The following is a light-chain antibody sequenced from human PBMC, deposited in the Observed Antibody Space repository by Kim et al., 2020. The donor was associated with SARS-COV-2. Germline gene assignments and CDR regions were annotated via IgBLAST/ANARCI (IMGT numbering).Light chain of an antibody. CDR3: SSYTDNTPLV. V-gene: IGLV2-14*03. CDR2: DVT. Sequence: QSITISCTGTSSDVGGYNYVSWYQQHPGKVPKLIIFDVTVRPSGVSNRFSGSKSGSTASLTISGLQTEDEADYFCSSYTDNTPLVFGGGTQLTVL. J-gene: IGLJ3*02. CDR1: SSDVGGYNY.